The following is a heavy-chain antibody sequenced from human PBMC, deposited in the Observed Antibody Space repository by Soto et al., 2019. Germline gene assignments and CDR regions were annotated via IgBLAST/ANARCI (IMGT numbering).Heavy chain of an antibody. J-gene: IGHJ3*02. CDR1: GFTFSSYW. V-gene: IGHV3-74*01. Sequence: HPGGSLRLSCAASGFTFSSYWMHWVRQAPGKGLVWVSRINSDGSSTSYADSVKGRFTISRDNAKNTLYLQMNSLRAEDTAVYYCARAFSELLWFGELSNDAFDIWGQGTMVTVSS. CDR2: INSDGSST. D-gene: IGHD3-10*01. CDR3: ARAFSELLWFGELSNDAFDI.